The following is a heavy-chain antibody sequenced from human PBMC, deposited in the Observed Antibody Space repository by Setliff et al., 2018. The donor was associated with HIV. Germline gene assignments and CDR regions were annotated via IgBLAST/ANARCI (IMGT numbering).Heavy chain of an antibody. J-gene: IGHJ3*02. Sequence: PGGSLRLSCAASGFTFSSYAMTWVRQAPGKGLEWVSSITGSGDSTYYANSVKGRFTISRDSSKNSLYLQMNSLRAEDTAVYYCARDGRRLDAFDIWGQGTMVTVSS. CDR3: ARDGRRLDAFDI. V-gene: IGHV3-23*01. CDR2: ITGSGDST. CDR1: GFTFSSYA. D-gene: IGHD1-26*01.